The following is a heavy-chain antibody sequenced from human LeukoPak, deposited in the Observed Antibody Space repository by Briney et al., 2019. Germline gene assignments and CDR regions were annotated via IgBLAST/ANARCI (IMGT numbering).Heavy chain of an antibody. J-gene: IGHJ4*02. CDR2: INHSGST. CDR1: GGSFSGYY. Sequence: SETLSLTCAVYGGSFSGYYWSWLRQPPGKGLEWLGEINHSGSTYYNPSLKSRVTISVDTSKNQFSLKLSSVTAADTAVYYCARPSYYYDSSGYYDYWGQGTLVTVSS. D-gene: IGHD3-22*01. CDR3: ARPSYYYDSSGYYDY. V-gene: IGHV4-34*01.